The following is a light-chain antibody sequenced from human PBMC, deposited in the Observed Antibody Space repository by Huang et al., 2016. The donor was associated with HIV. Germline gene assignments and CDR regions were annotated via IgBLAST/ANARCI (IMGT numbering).Light chain of an antibody. J-gene: IGKJ4*01. CDR1: QSISSY. V-gene: IGKV1-39*01. CDR3: QQSYSTLT. Sequence: DIQMTQSPSSLSASVGDRVTITCRASQSISSYLNWYQQKPGKAPKLLIYAASSLQSGVPSRFRGSGSGTDFTLTINSLQPEDFATYYCQQSYSTLTFGGGTKVEIK. CDR2: AAS.